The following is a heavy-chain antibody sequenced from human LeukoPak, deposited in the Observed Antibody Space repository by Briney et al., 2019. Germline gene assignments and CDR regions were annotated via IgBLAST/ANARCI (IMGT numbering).Heavy chain of an antibody. J-gene: IGHJ6*02. CDR1: GFTFSSYW. D-gene: IGHD1-26*01. CDR2: INSDGSSR. V-gene: IGHV3-74*01. Sequence: GGSLRLSCAASGFTFSSYWMHWVRQAPGKGLVWVSRINSDGSSRTYADSVKGRFTISRDNAKNTLYLQMDSLRAEDTAVYYCAGVFSDTSSDMDVWGQGTTVTVAS. CDR3: AGVFSDTSSDMDV.